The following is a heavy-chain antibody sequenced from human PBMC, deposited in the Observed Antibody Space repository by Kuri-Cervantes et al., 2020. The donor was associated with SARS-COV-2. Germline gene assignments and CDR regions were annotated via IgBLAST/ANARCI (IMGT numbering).Heavy chain of an antibody. Sequence: SETLSLTCTVSGDSISSSSYYWCWIRQPPGKGLEWIGSIYYSGSTYYNPSLKSRVTISVDTSKNQFSLKLSSVTAADTAVYYCARESLSGDFWSGYYWNHWFDPWGQGTLVTVSS. CDR3: ARESLSGDFWSGYYWNHWFDP. D-gene: IGHD3-3*01. CDR1: GDSISSSSYY. CDR2: IYYSGST. J-gene: IGHJ5*02. V-gene: IGHV4-39*02.